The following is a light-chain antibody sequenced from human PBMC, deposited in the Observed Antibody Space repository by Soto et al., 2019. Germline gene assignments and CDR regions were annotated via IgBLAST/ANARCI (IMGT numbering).Light chain of an antibody. Sequence: IVLTQSPGTLSSSPGERATLSCRASQSVSTSNLTWYQQRPGQAPRLLIYGASRRATGIPDGFSGSGSGTEFTFTISRLEPEDLAVYYCQQYDISVWTFGQGTKVEIK. CDR3: QQYDISVWT. CDR2: GAS. V-gene: IGKV3-20*01. CDR1: QSVSTSN. J-gene: IGKJ1*01.